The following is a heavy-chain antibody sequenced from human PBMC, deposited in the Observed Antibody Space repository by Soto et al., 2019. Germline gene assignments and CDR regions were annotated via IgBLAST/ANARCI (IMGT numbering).Heavy chain of an antibody. CDR2: IFYTGIT. V-gene: IGHV4-61*01. Sequence: SETLSLTCTVSGGSISSGSYYWSWIRQPPGKGLEWIGYIFYTGITNYNPSLKSRVTISVDTSKNQFSLNLSSVTSADTAVYYCARRDSRGWFIYWGQGTLVTVSS. D-gene: IGHD6-19*01. J-gene: IGHJ4*02. CDR1: GGSISSGSYY. CDR3: ARRDSRGWFIY.